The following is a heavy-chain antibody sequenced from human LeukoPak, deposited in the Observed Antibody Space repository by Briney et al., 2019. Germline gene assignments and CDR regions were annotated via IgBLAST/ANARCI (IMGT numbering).Heavy chain of an antibody. J-gene: IGHJ6*03. CDR3: ARDRKYYYHMDV. Sequence: SETLSLTCTVSGGSTGSYYWSWIRQPPGKGLEWIGYIYYSGSTNYNPSLKSRVTISVDTSKNQFSLKLSSLTAADTAVYYCARDRKYYYHMDVWGKGTTVTVSS. CDR2: IYYSGST. V-gene: IGHV4-59*12. CDR1: GGSTGSYY.